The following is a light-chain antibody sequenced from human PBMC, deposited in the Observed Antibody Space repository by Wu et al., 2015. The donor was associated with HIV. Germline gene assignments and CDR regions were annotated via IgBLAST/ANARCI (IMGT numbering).Light chain of an antibody. Sequence: PGERATLSCRASQSVSSNYLAWYQQKPGQAPRLLIYSASSRATGIPDRFSGGGSGTDFTLTISRLEPEDFAVYSCQQYGSSPPTFGQGTKVEIK. J-gene: IGKJ1*01. CDR3: QQYGSSPPT. CDR1: QSVSSNY. V-gene: IGKV3-20*01. CDR2: SAS.